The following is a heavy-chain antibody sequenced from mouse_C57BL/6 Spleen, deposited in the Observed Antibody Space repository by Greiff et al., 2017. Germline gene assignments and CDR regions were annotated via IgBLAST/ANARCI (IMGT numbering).Heavy chain of an antibody. V-gene: IGHV1-82*01. Sequence: VQLQQSGPELVKPGASVKISCKASGYAFSSSWMNWVKQRPGKGLEWIGRIYPGDGDTNYNGKFKGKATLTADKSSSTAYMQLSSLTSEDSAVYFCASPYYYGSSSVDYWGKGTTRTVSS. CDR3: ASPYYYGSSSVDY. CDR2: IYPGDGDT. CDR1: GYAFSSSW. J-gene: IGHJ2*01. D-gene: IGHD1-1*01.